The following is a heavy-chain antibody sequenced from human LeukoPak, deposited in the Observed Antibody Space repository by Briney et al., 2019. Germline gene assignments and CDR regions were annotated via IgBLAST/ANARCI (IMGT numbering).Heavy chain of an antibody. D-gene: IGHD5-18*01. CDR3: AKDRPSRPAAMVPPKYYYYGMDV. V-gene: IGHV3-30*18. J-gene: IGHJ6*02. Sequence: GGSLRLSCAASGFTFSSYGMHWVRQAPGKGLEWVAVISYDGSNKYYADSVKGRFTISRDNSKNTLYLQMNSLRAEDTAVYYCAKDRPSRPAAMVPPKYYYYGMDVWGQGTTVTVSS. CDR1: GFTFSSYG. CDR2: ISYDGSNK.